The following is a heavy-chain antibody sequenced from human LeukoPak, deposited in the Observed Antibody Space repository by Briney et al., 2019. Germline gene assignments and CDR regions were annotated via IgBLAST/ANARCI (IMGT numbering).Heavy chain of an antibody. Sequence: PSETLSLTCAVYGGSFSGYYWSWIRQPPGKGLEWIGEINHSGSTNYNPSLKSRVTISVDTSQNQSSLKLSSVTAADTSVYYCARQAVITRVDYWGQGTLVTVSS. V-gene: IGHV4-34*01. CDR1: GGSFSGYY. CDR3: ARQAVITRVDY. D-gene: IGHD4-23*01. CDR2: INHSGST. J-gene: IGHJ4*02.